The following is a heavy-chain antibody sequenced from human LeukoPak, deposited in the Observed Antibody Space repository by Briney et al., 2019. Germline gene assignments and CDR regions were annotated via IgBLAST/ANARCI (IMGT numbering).Heavy chain of an antibody. Sequence: SVKVSCKASGGTFSSYAISWVRQAPGQGLEWMGRIIPIFGIANYAQKFQGRVTITADKSTSTAYMELSSLRSEDTAVYYCARGTSYCYDSSGYYLNYWGQGTLVTVSS. V-gene: IGHV1-69*04. CDR3: ARGTSYCYDSSGYYLNY. CDR2: IIPIFGIA. J-gene: IGHJ4*02. D-gene: IGHD3-22*01. CDR1: GGTFSSYA.